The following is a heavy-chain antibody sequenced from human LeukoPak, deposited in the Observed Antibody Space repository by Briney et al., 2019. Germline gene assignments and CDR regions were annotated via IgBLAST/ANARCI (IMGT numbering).Heavy chain of an antibody. Sequence: PGGSLRLSCAASGFTFSSYAMSWVRQAPGKGLEWVSAISGSGGSTYYADSVKGRFTISRDNSKNTLYLQMNSLRAEDTAVYYCAKTMIVVVNWAPWSPYYFDYWGQGTLVTVSS. CDR2: ISGSGGST. D-gene: IGHD3-22*01. CDR3: AKTMIVVVNWAPWSPYYFDY. V-gene: IGHV3-23*01. J-gene: IGHJ4*02. CDR1: GFTFSSYA.